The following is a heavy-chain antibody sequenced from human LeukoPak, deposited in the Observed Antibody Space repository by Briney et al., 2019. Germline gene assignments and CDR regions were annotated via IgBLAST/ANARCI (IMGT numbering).Heavy chain of an antibody. J-gene: IGHJ6*02. CDR3: ARELEPKRYYYYGMDV. V-gene: IGHV3-7*01. CDR2: IKQDGSEM. CDR1: EFTIANYW. D-gene: IGHD1-1*01. Sequence: GGSLRLSCSASEFTIANYWMGWVRQAPGKGLEWVANIKQDGSEMHYVDALKGRFTISRDNARNSLYLQMNSPRAEDTAVYYCARELEPKRYYYYGMDVWGQGTTVTVSS.